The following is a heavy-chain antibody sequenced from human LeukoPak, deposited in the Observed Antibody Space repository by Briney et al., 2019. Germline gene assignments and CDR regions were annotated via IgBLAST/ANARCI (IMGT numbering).Heavy chain of an antibody. CDR3: ARDNYGSGREGDAFDI. CDR2: IYYSGST. V-gene: IGHV4-39*07. CDR1: GGSISSSSYY. J-gene: IGHJ3*02. Sequence: SETLSFTCTVSGGSISSSSYYWGWIRQPPGKGLEWIGSIYYSGSTYYNPSLKSRVTISVDTSKNQFSLKLSSVTAADTAVYYCARDNYGSGREGDAFDIWGQGTMVTVSS. D-gene: IGHD3-10*01.